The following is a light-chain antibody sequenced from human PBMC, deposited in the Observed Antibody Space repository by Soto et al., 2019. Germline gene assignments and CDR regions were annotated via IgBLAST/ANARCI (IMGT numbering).Light chain of an antibody. CDR1: QDIRTE. J-gene: IGKJ1*01. Sequence: AIQMTQSPSSLSASVGDRVTITCRASQDIRTELWWYQQKPGKAPRLLIYGTFSLQSGVPSRFSGSGSGTDFTLTISSLQPDDFATYYCLQDFKYPRTFGQGTKVEVK. V-gene: IGKV1-6*01. CDR3: LQDFKYPRT. CDR2: GTF.